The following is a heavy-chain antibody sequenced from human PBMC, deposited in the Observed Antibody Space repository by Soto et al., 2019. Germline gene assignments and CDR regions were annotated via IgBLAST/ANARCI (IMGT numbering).Heavy chain of an antibody. Sequence: EVQLLESGGGLVQPGGSLRLSCAASGFTFSSYAMSWVRQAPGQGLEWVSAISGSGGSTYYADSVKGRFTISRDNSKNTLYVQTNSLRAEDTAVYYCAKALEGYCSGGSCYSPFDYWGPGTLVTVSS. J-gene: IGHJ4*02. V-gene: IGHV3-23*01. CDR2: ISGSGGST. D-gene: IGHD2-15*01. CDR1: GFTFSSYA. CDR3: AKALEGYCSGGSCYSPFDY.